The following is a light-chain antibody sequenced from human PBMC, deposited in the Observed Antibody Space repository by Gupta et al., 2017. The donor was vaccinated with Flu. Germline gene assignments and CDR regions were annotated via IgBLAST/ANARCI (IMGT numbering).Light chain of an antibody. J-gene: IGKJ2*01. CDR1: QSISSTSY. V-gene: IGKV3-20*01. Sequence: EIVLTQSPGTLSLSPGERATLSCRASQSISSTSYLAWYQQKPGQAPRLLITGASSRATGIPDSFSVSGSGTDFTLTISRLEPEDFAVYYCQQSVSSPYTFGQGTKLEIK. CDR2: GAS. CDR3: QQSVSSPYT.